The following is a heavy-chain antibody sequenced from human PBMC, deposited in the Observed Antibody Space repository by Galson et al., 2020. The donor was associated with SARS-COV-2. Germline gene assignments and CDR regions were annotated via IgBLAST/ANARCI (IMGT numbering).Heavy chain of an antibody. D-gene: IGHD3-9*01. V-gene: IGHV3-30*01. CDR2: ISYDGSNK. CDR1: GFTFSSYA. Sequence: GGSLRLSCAASGFTFSSYAMHWVRQAPGKGLEWVAVISYDGSNKYYADSVKGRFTISRDNSKNTLYLQMNSLRAEDTAVYYCATLDGCGTNHPFDYWGQGTLVTVSS. CDR3: ATLDGCGTNHPFDY. J-gene: IGHJ4*02.